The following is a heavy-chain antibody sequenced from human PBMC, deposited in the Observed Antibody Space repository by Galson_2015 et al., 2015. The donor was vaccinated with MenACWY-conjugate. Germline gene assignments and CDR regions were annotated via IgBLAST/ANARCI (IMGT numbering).Heavy chain of an antibody. Sequence: SLRLSCAASGFTVSRYWMTWVRQAPGQGLEWVANIKQDGSVKYYVGSVKGRFTISRDNAKNSVYLQMNSLGADDTAVYYCAREEWRSGSGSYNSYWGQGTLVTVSS. V-gene: IGHV3-7*03. CDR3: AREEWRSGSGSYNSY. J-gene: IGHJ4*02. CDR2: IKQDGSVK. CDR1: GFTVSRYW. D-gene: IGHD3-10*01.